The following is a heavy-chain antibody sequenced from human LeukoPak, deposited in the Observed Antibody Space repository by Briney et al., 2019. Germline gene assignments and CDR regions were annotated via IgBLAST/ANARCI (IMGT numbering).Heavy chain of an antibody. J-gene: IGHJ4*02. V-gene: IGHV3-30*18. CDR3: AKSRGGRYCSSTSCYALDY. Sequence: PGGSLRLSCAASGFTFSSYGMHWVRQAPGKGLEWVAVISYDGSNKYYADSVKGRFTISRDNSKNTLYLQMNSLRAEDTAVYYCAKSRGGRYCSSTSCYALDYWGQGTLVTVSS. CDR1: GFTFSSYG. CDR2: ISYDGSNK. D-gene: IGHD2-2*01.